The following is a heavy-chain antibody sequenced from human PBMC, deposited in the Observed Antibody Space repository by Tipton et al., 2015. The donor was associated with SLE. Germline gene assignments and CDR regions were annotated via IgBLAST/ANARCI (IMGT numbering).Heavy chain of an antibody. CDR3: ARENVAADGALDV. CDR2: MFSSGDT. CDR1: GASIKSGIYF. J-gene: IGHJ3*01. Sequence: TLSLTCTVSGASIKSGIYFCTWIRQPAGKGLEWIGRMFSSGDTNYNPSLKSRLTMSVDTSKNQFSLTVNSVTAADTAVYYCARENVAADGALDVWGQGTMVTVSS. V-gene: IGHV4-61*02. D-gene: IGHD6-13*01.